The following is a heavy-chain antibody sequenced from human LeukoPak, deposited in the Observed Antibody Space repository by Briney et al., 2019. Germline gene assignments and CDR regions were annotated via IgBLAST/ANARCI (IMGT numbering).Heavy chain of an antibody. V-gene: IGHV3-30-3*01. D-gene: IGHD1-1*01. Sequence: PGGSLRLSCAASGFTFSSYAMHWVRQAPGEGLEWVAVISYDGSNKYYADSVKGRFTISRDNSKNTLFLQMNSLRAEDTAVYYCTTYNRDVPFDYWGQGTLVTVSS. CDR1: GFTFSSYA. CDR3: TTYNRDVPFDY. J-gene: IGHJ4*02. CDR2: ISYDGSNK.